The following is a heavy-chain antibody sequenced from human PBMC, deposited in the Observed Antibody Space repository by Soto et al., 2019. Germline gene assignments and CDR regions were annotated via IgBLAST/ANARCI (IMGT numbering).Heavy chain of an antibody. J-gene: IGHJ2*01. V-gene: IGHV3-30-3*01. Sequence: GRSLRLSCAASGFTFSSYAMHCVRQAPGKGLEWVAVISYDGSNKYYADSVKGRFTISRDNSKNTLYLQMNSLRAEDTAVYYCARDPLWGTAMVLWYFDLWGRGTLVTVSS. CDR2: ISYDGSNK. CDR3: ARDPLWGTAMVLWYFDL. CDR1: GFTFSSYA. D-gene: IGHD5-18*01.